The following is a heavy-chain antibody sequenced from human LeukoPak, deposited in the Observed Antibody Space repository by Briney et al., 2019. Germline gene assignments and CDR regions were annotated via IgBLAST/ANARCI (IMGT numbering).Heavy chain of an antibody. V-gene: IGHV3-23*01. CDR1: GFTFSSYA. CDR2: ISGSDGST. CDR3: AKVSAVTRGHFDY. D-gene: IGHD3-10*01. J-gene: IGHJ4*02. Sequence: GGSLRLSCAASGFTFSSYAMSWVRQAPGKGREWVSAISGSDGSTYYADSVKGRFTISRDNSKNTLYLQINSLRAEDTAVYYCAKVSAVTRGHFDYWGQGNLVTVSS.